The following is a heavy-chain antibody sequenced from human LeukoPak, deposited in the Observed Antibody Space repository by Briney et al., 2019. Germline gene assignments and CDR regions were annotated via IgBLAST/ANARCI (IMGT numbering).Heavy chain of an antibody. D-gene: IGHD6-13*01. CDR2: INPNSGGT. CDR3: ARGKLAAPGRTGYNWFDP. J-gene: IGHJ5*02. V-gene: IGHV1-2*02. Sequence: ASVKISCKASGYTFTGYYIHWVRQAPGQGLEWMGWINPNSGGTNYAQKFQGRVTMPRDTSITTAYMELSGLRSDDTAIYYCARGKLAAPGRTGYNWFDPWGQGTLVTVSS. CDR1: GYTFTGYY.